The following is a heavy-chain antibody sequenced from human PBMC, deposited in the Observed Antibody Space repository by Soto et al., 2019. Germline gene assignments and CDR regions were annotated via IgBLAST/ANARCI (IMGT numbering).Heavy chain of an antibody. V-gene: IGHV1-3*05. J-gene: IGHJ4*02. CDR3: ARGAGRNTAMVAGY. Sequence: QVQLVQSGAEEKKPGASVKVSCKASGYTFTSYAMHWVRQAPGQRLEWMGWINAGNGNTKYSQKFQGRVTITRDTXASTAYMELSSLRSEDTAVYYCARGAGRNTAMVAGYWGQGTLVTVSS. D-gene: IGHD5-18*01. CDR1: GYTFTSYA. CDR2: INAGNGNT.